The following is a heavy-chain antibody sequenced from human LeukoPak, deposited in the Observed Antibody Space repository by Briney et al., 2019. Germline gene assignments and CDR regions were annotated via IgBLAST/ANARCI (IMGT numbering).Heavy chain of an antibody. CDR3: AKDRCSGGNCYTFFDY. CDR1: GFTFSDCA. V-gene: IGHV3-23*01. D-gene: IGHD2-15*01. Sequence: PGGSLRLSCAASGFTFSDCAMSWVRQAPGKGLEWVSATSGSGDSTFYADSVKGRFTISRDSSKNTLYLHMNSLRAEDTAVYHCAKDRCSGGNCYTFFDYWGQGTLVTVSS. CDR2: TSGSGDST. J-gene: IGHJ4*02.